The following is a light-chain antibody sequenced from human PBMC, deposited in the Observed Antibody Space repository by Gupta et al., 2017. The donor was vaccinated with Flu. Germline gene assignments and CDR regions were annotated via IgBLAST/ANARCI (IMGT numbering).Light chain of an antibody. CDR3: SSYVGSSIVV. Sequence: QSALTQPASVSGSPGQSITISCTGTSSAFGSHNLVSWYQQHPGKVPNLIIYDVTKRPSGVSSRFSASKSGTTASPTISGLQAEDEAYYYCSSYVGSSIVVFGGGTNLTVL. J-gene: IGLJ2*01. CDR1: SSAFGSHNL. V-gene: IGLV2-23*02. CDR2: DVT.